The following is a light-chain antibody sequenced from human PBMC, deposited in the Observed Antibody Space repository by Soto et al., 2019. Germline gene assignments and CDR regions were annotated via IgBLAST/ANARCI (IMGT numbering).Light chain of an antibody. V-gene: IGLV1-44*01. CDR1: SSNIGSNT. CDR2: SNN. J-gene: IGLJ1*01. CDR3: AAWDDSLNGNV. Sequence: QSVLTQPPSASGTPGQRVTISCSGSSSNIGSNTVNWNQQLPGTAPKLLIYSNNQRPSGVPDRFSGSKSGTSASLAIIGLQSEDEADYYCAAWDDSLNGNVFGTGTKVTVL.